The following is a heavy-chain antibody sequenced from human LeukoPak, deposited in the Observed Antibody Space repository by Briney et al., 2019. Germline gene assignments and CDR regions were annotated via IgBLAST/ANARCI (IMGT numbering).Heavy chain of an antibody. Sequence: SETLSLSCAVYGGSFSGYYWSWIRQPAGKGLEWIGRIFTSGSTNYNPSLKSRVTISVDPSKNQFSLKLSSVTAADTAVYYCARGYSSGLKGYFDYWGQGTLVTVSS. CDR2: IFTSGST. V-gene: IGHV4-59*10. J-gene: IGHJ4*02. D-gene: IGHD6-19*01. CDR3: ARGYSSGLKGYFDY. CDR1: GGSFSGYY.